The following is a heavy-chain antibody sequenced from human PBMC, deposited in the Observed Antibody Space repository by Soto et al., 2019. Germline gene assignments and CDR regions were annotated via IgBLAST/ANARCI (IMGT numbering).Heavy chain of an antibody. CDR3: ARAAGYDPYFDY. CDR2: IYYSGST. Sequence: SETLSLTCTVSGGSISSYYWSWIRQPPGKGLEWIGYIYYSGSTNYNPSLKSRVTISVDTSKNQFSLKLSSVTAADTAVYYCARAAGYDPYFDYWGQGTLVTVSS. V-gene: IGHV4-59*01. CDR1: GGSISSYY. J-gene: IGHJ4*02. D-gene: IGHD5-12*01.